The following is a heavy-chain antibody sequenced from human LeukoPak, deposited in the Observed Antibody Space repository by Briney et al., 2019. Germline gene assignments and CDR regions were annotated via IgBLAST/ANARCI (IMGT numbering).Heavy chain of an antibody. CDR3: ARGGYYDSSGYLFDY. CDR1: GGTFSSYA. J-gene: IGHJ4*02. Sequence: SVKVSCKASGGTFSSYAISWVRQDPGQGLEWMGGIIPIFGTANYAQKFQGRVTITTDETTSTADMELSSLRAEDTAVYYCARGGYYDSSGYLFDYWGQGTLVTVSS. CDR2: IIPIFGTA. V-gene: IGHV1-69*05. D-gene: IGHD3-22*01.